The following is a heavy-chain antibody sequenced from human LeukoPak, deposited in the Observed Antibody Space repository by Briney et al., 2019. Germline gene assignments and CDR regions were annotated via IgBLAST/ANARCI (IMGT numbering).Heavy chain of an antibody. Sequence: PGGSLRLSCVASGLPIADFATHWVRPAPGKGLEWVSLISGDGVSTFYADSVKGRFSISRDNSKNFLSLEMNSLRTEDTAMYYCARESGKFDYWGQGTLVAVSS. CDR1: GLPIADFA. V-gene: IGHV3-43*02. CDR3: ARESGKFDY. J-gene: IGHJ4*02. CDR2: ISGDGVST.